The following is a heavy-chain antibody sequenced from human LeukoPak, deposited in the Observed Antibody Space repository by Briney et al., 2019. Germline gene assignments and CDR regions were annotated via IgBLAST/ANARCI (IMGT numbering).Heavy chain of an antibody. Sequence: SETLSLTCTVSGGSVNSGGYYWSWIRQYPGRGLEWIGYIYFSGSTFYNPSFESRVFISLDTSKNQFSLRLSSVPAADTAIYYCARQPPGSGYQYRYYFDYWGQGTLVTVSS. V-gene: IGHV4-31*03. CDR1: GGSVNSGGYY. J-gene: IGHJ4*02. CDR3: ARQPPGSGYQYRYYFDY. D-gene: IGHD3-22*01. CDR2: IYFSGST.